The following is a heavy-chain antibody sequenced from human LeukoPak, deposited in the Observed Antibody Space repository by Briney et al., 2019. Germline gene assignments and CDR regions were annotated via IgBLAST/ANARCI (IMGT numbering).Heavy chain of an antibody. CDR2: MNPNSGNT. Sequence: ASVKVSCKASGYTFTSYDLHWVRQATGQGLEWMGWMNPNSGNTGYAQKFQGRVTLARNTSISTAYMELSSLRSEDTAVYYCARASVGAKIRYSFDYWGQGTLVTVSS. CDR1: GYTFTSYD. CDR3: ARASVGAKIRYSFDY. D-gene: IGHD1-26*01. J-gene: IGHJ4*02. V-gene: IGHV1-8*01.